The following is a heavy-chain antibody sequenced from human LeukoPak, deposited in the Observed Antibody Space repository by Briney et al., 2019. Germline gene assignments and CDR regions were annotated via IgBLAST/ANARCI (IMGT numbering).Heavy chain of an antibody. CDR1: GYTFTGYY. V-gene: IGHV1-2*02. Sequence: ASVKVSCKASGYTFTGYYMHWVRQAPGQGLEWMGWINPNSGGTNYAQKFQGRVTMTRDTSISTAYTELSRLRSDDTAVYYCARDVETYYDILTGANFDYWGQGTLVTVSS. CDR3: ARDVETYYDILTGANFDY. J-gene: IGHJ4*02. CDR2: INPNSGGT. D-gene: IGHD3-9*01.